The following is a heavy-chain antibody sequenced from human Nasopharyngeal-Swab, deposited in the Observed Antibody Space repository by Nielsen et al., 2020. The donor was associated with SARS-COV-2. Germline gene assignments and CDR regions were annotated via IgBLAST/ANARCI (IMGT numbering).Heavy chain of an antibody. CDR1: GYTFTSYD. D-gene: IGHD6-19*01. Sequence: ASVKVSCKASGYTFTSYDINWVRQATGQGLEWMGWMNPNSGNTGYAQKFQGRVTMTGNTSISTAYMELSSLRSVDTAVYYCARGGGRYSSGWYHPPYYYYGMDVWGQGTTVTVSS. V-gene: IGHV1-8*01. CDR2: MNPNSGNT. J-gene: IGHJ6*02. CDR3: ARGGGRYSSGWYHPPYYYYGMDV.